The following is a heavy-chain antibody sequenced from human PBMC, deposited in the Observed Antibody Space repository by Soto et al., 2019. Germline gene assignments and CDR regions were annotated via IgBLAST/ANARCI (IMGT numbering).Heavy chain of an antibody. Sequence: QVQLVQSGAEVKKPGASVKVSCKASGYTFTSYGSSWVRQAPGQGLEWMGWISGYNGNTNYAQKLQGRVTVTTDTSTSTAYMEVTSLRSDDTAVYYCARDSSASYFDRIDYWGQGTLVTVSS. CDR2: ISGYNGNT. D-gene: IGHD1-26*01. V-gene: IGHV1-18*04. CDR3: ARDSSASYFDRIDY. CDR1: GYTFTSYG. J-gene: IGHJ4*02.